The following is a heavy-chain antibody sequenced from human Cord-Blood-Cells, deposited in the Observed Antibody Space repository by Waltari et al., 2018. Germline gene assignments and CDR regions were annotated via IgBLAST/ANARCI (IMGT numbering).Heavy chain of an antibody. CDR1: GYTFTGYY. CDR3: AREPGGKGGDY. CDR2: INPNSGGK. V-gene: IGHV1-2*02. J-gene: IGHJ4*02. Sequence: QVQLVQSGAAVKKPGASVKVSCKASGYTFTGYYMHWVRQAPGKGLEWRGWINPNSGGKNYAKKFQGRVTRTRDTSISTAYMELSRLRSDDTAVYYCAREPGGKGGDYWGQGTLVTVSS. D-gene: IGHD3-16*01.